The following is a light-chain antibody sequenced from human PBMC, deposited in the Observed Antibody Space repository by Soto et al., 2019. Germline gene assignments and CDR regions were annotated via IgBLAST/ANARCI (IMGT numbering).Light chain of an antibody. J-gene: IGKJ5*01. Sequence: EVVITQSPSTLSLSLGARASPSLTARPSVSNYVAWYQQTPGQAPRLLIYDASNGATGIPGRFSGSGSGTDFTLTISSLEPEDFAVYYCQQRSNWRTFGQGTRVEIK. CDR3: QQRSNWRT. V-gene: IGKV3-11*01. CDR2: DAS. CDR1: PSVSNY.